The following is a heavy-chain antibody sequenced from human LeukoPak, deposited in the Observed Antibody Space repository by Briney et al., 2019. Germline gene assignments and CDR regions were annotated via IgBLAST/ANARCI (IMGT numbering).Heavy chain of an antibody. D-gene: IGHD2-15*01. CDR1: GFTFTNNA. V-gene: IGHV3-23*01. Sequence: QTGGSLRLSCAMSGFTFTNNAMTWVRQAPGKGLEWVSTIGGGDVEIHYADSVKGRFTISRDNSKNTLYLQMNSLRAEDTAVYYCGRGHRFCSRGNCNSPVDYWGQGTLVNVSS. CDR3: GRGHRFCSRGNCNSPVDY. J-gene: IGHJ4*02. CDR2: IGGGDVEI.